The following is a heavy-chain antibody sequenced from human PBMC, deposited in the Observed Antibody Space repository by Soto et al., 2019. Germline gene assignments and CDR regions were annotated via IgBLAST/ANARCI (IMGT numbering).Heavy chain of an antibody. D-gene: IGHD3-16*01. J-gene: IGHJ4*02. CDR3: ARHVGGRYYFDY. CDR1: GGSISSYY. CDR2: IYYSGST. V-gene: IGHV4-59*08. Sequence: NPSETLSLTCTVSGGSISSYYWSWIRQPPGKGLEWIGYIYYSGSTNYNPSLKSRVTISVDTSKNQFSLKLSSVTAADTAVYYRARHVGGRYYFDYWCQATLVSVSS.